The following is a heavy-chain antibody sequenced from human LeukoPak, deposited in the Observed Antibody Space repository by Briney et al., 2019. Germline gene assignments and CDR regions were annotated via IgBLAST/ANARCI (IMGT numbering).Heavy chain of an antibody. Sequence: ASVKVSCKASGYTFTGYYMHWVRQAPGQGLEWMGWINPNSGGTNYAQKFQGRVTMTRDTSISTAYMELSRLRSDDTAVYYCARNPVLRYFDWLPNWFDPWGQGTRVTVSS. CDR2: INPNSGGT. J-gene: IGHJ5*02. CDR1: GYTFTGYY. V-gene: IGHV1-2*02. D-gene: IGHD3-9*01. CDR3: ARNPVLRYFDWLPNWFDP.